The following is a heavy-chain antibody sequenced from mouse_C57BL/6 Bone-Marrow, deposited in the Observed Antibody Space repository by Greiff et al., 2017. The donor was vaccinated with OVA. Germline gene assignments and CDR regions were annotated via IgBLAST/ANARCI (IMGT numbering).Heavy chain of an antibody. D-gene: IGHD3-2*02. CDR2: INPIIGST. J-gene: IGHJ3*01. CDR1: GYTFTIYW. CDR3: ATKTAHATTWFAY. Sequence: QVQLQQPGAELVKPVASVKLSCKASGYTFTIYWMHWVKQRPGQGLEWIGMINPIIGSTIYNEKFKSKATLTVDKSSSTAYMQLSSLTSEDSAVYYCATKTAHATTWFAYWGQGTLVTVSA. V-gene: IGHV1-64*01.